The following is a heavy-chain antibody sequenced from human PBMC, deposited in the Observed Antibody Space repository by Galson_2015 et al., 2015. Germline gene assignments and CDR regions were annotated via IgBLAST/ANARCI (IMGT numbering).Heavy chain of an antibody. J-gene: IGHJ6*02. CDR1: GGTFSSYA. Sequence: SVKVSCKASGGTFSSYAISWVRQAPGQGLEWMGGIIPIFGTANYAQKFQGRVTITADESTSTAYMELSSLRSEDTAVYYCARDLRRNAGRDYYYYGMDVWGQGTTVTVSS. D-gene: IGHD1-1*01. CDR3: ARDLRRNAGRDYYYYGMDV. V-gene: IGHV1-69*13. CDR2: IIPIFGTA.